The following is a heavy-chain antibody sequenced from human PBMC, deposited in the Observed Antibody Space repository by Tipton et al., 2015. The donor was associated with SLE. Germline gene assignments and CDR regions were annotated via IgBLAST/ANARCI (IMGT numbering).Heavy chain of an antibody. CDR2: IFYSGST. CDR3: ASPNSGRWYYFDY. V-gene: IGHV4-39*07. Sequence: TLSLTCTVSGGSIRSSSSYWGWIRQPPGKGLEWIGSIFYSGSTSYNPSLKSRVTISVDTSKNQFSLKLSSVTAADTAVYYCASPNSGRWYYFDYWGQGTLVTVSS. J-gene: IGHJ4*02. D-gene: IGHD2-15*01. CDR1: GGSIRSSSSY.